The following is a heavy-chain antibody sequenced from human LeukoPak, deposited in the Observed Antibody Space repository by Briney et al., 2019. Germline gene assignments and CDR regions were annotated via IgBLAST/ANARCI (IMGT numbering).Heavy chain of an antibody. V-gene: IGHV4-59*12. Sequence: ASETLSLTCTVSGGSISSYYWSWIRQPPGKGLEWIGYIYYSGSTNYNPSLKSRVTISVDTSKNQFSLKLSSVTAADTAVYYCARDQWLVRRTTGFDYWGQGTLVTVSS. CDR1: GGSISSYY. CDR2: IYYSGST. D-gene: IGHD6-19*01. J-gene: IGHJ4*02. CDR3: ARDQWLVRRTTGFDY.